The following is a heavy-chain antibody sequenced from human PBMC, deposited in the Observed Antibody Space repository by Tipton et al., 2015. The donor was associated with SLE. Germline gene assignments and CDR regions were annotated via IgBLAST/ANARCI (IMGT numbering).Heavy chain of an antibody. CDR1: GFTFIRYD. J-gene: IGHJ4*02. CDR2: ISSSGTRT. D-gene: IGHD3-22*01. CDR3: AHRGTSSGYYYYFDY. Sequence: SLRLSCVTSGFTFIRYDLSWVRQAPGKGLEWVSAISSSGTRTWYADSVRGRFTISRDNSKNTLYLQMNSLRAEDTAVYYCAHRGTSSGYYYYFDYWGQGTLVTVSS. V-gene: IGHV3-23*01.